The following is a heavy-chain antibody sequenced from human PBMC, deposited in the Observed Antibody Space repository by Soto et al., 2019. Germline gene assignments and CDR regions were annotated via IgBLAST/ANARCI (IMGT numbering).Heavy chain of an antibody. D-gene: IGHD4-4*01. CDR3: AKDRRPIHDYRTWFDP. J-gene: IGHJ5*02. CDR1: GFTFSSYA. V-gene: IGHV3-23*01. Sequence: GGSLRLSCXASGFTFSSYAMSWVRQAPGKGLEWVSAISGSGGSTYYADSVKGRFTISRDNSKNTLYLQMNSLRAEDTAVYYCAKDRRPIHDYRTWFDPWGQGTLVTVSS. CDR2: ISGSGGST.